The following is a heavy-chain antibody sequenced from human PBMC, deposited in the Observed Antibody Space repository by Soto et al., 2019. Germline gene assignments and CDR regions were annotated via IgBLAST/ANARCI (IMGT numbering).Heavy chain of an antibody. CDR1: GFTFRTYW. CDR2: IKEDGTDK. Sequence: GSLRLSCAASGFTFRTYWMSWVRQAPGKGVEWVANIKEDGTDKHYVDSVKGRFTISRDNAKNSLYLQMNSLRVEDTAVYYCARGSNWFDPWGQGSLVTVSS. CDR3: ARGSNWFDP. J-gene: IGHJ5*02. V-gene: IGHV3-7*03.